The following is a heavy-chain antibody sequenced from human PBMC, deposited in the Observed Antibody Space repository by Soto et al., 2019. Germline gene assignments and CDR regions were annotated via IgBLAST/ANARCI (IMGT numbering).Heavy chain of an antibody. CDR3: AKGGSVAGTARFDY. CDR1: GFTFSSYG. J-gene: IGHJ4*02. Sequence: QVQLVESGGGVVQPGRSLRLSCAASGFTFSSYGMHWVRQAPGKGLEWVEVISYDGSNKYYADSVKGRFTISRDNSKNTLYLQMNSLRAEDTAVYYCAKGGSVAGTARFDYWGQGTLVTVSS. V-gene: IGHV3-30*18. CDR2: ISYDGSNK. D-gene: IGHD6-19*01.